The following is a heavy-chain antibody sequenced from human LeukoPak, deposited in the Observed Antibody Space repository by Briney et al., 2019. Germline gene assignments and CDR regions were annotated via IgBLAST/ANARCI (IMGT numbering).Heavy chain of an antibody. CDR3: ARDQAGGGNYFDY. Sequence: GGSLRLFCAASGFTFSSYGMLWVRQAPGKGLEGVAVIWYDGSHKYYADSEKARFTNSRDNSKNTQNLQMNSQRAEDTAVFYCARDQAGGGNYFDYWGQGTLVTVSS. CDR2: IWYDGSHK. CDR1: GFTFSSYG. V-gene: IGHV3-33*01. D-gene: IGHD3-16*01. J-gene: IGHJ4*02.